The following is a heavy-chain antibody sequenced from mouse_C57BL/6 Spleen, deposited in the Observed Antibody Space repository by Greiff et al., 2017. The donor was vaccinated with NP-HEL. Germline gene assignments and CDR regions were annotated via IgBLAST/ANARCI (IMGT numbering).Heavy chain of an antibody. V-gene: IGHV2-6-1*01. D-gene: IGHD1-1*02. CDR2: IWSDGST. CDR1: GFSLTSYG. Sequence: QVQLQQSGPGLVAPSQSLSITCTVSGFSLTSYGVHWVRQPPGKGLEWLVVIWSDGSTTYNSALKSRLSISKDNSKSQVFLKMNSLQTDDTAMYYCARHAGGSYAMDYWGQGTSVTVSS. CDR3: ARHAGGSYAMDY. J-gene: IGHJ4*01.